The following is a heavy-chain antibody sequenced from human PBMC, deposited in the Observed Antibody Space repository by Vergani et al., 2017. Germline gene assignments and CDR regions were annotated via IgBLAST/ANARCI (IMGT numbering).Heavy chain of an antibody. J-gene: IGHJ6*03. V-gene: IGHV4-59*01. Sequence: QVQLQESGPGLVKPSETLSLTCTVSGGSISSYYWSWIRQPPGKGLEWIGYIYYSGSTNYNPSLKSRVTISVDTSKNQFSLKLSSVTAADTAVYYCARVSYYYYMDVWGKGTTVTVSS. D-gene: IGHD2/OR15-2a*01. CDR2: IYYSGST. CDR1: GGSISSYY. CDR3: ARVSYYYYMDV.